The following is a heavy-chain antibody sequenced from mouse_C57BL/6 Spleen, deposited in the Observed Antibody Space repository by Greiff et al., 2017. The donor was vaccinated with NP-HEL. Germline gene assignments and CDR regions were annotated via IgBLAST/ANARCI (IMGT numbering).Heavy chain of an antibody. CDR1: GFSLTSYG. V-gene: IGHV2-3*01. D-gene: IGHD2-10*02. CDR2: IRGDGSK. J-gene: IGHJ2*01. Sequence: VQRVESGPGLVAPSQSLSLTCTVSGFSLTSYGVSWVRQPPGQGLEWLGDIRGDGSKNYHSALIARLSISKDTTTSQVYLRLNSLQADDTDTYYSAKAGGYGNYFDYWGQGTTLTVSS. CDR3: AKAGGYGNYFDY.